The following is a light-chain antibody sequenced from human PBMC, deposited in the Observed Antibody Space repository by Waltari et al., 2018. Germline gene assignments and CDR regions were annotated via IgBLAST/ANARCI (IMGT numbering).Light chain of an antibody. Sequence: DIQMTQSPSSVSAFVGDRVTITCRASQSISNWLAWYQQKPGKAPKLLIYGASDLHSGVPSRLSGSGAGTDFTLTIRSLQAEDFATYYCQQVNSFPATFGGGTTVEIK. V-gene: IGKV1-12*01. J-gene: IGKJ4*01. CDR2: GAS. CDR3: QQVNSFPAT. CDR1: QSISNW.